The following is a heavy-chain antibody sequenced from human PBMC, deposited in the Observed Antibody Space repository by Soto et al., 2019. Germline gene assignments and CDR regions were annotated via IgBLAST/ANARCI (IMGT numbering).Heavy chain of an antibody. V-gene: IGHV4-59*01. CDR3: ARVGAPMVRGVIALSFDY. J-gene: IGHJ4*02. D-gene: IGHD3-10*01. CDR2: IYYSGST. Sequence: SETLSLTCTVSGGSISSYYWSWIRQPPGKGLEWIGYIYYSGSTNYNPSLKSRVTISVDTSKNQFSLKLSSVTAADTAVYYCARVGAPMVRGVIALSFDYWGQGTLVTVSS. CDR1: GGSISSYY.